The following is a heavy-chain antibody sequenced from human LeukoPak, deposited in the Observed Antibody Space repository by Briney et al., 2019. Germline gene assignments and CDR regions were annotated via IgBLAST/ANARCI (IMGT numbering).Heavy chain of an antibody. CDR2: ITSSGGST. J-gene: IGHJ4*02. V-gene: IGHV3-23*01. CDR3: ARDRMTTADY. CDR1: EFTFSSYA. Sequence: GGSLRLSCAASEFTFSSYAMSWVRQAPGKGLEWVSTITSSGGSTYYADSVKGRFTISRDNSKNTLYLQMNSLRAEDTAVYYCARDRMTTADYWGQGTLVTVSS. D-gene: IGHD4-11*01.